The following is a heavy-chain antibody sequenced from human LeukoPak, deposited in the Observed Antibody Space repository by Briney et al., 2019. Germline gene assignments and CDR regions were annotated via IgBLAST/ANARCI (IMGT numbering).Heavy chain of an antibody. CDR2: IYYSGST. Sequence: PSETLSLTCTVSGGSISSYYWSWIRQPPGKGLEWIGYIYYSGSTNYNPSLKSRVTISVDTSKNQFSLKLSFVTAADTAVYYCAREPGIAVAGTRNIGYYGMDVWGQGTTVTVSS. J-gene: IGHJ6*02. CDR1: GGSISSYY. CDR3: AREPGIAVAGTRNIGYYGMDV. D-gene: IGHD6-19*01. V-gene: IGHV4-59*12.